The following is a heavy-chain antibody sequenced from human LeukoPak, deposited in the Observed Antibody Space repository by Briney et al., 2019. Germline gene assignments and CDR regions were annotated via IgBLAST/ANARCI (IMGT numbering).Heavy chain of an antibody. J-gene: IGHJ4*02. CDR3: ARDRVYYDSSGYSLDY. CDR1: GGTFSSYA. D-gene: IGHD3-22*01. Sequence: ASVKVSCKASGGTFSSYAISWVRQAPGQGLEWMGGIIPILGTANYAQKFQGRVTITADESTSTAYMELSSLRSEDTAVHYCARDRVYYDSSGYSLDYWGQGTLVTVSS. V-gene: IGHV1-69*13. CDR2: IIPILGTA.